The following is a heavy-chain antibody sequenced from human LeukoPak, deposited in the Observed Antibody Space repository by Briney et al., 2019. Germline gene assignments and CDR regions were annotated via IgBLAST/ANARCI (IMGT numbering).Heavy chain of an antibody. CDR3: TTVGDLGYCSSTSCYSYYYYGMDV. J-gene: IGHJ6*02. CDR2: IKSKTDGGTT. Sequence: GGSLTLSCAASGFTFSNAWMNWVRHAPEKGLEWVGRIKSKTDGGTTDYAAPVKGRFTISRDDSKNTLYLQMNSLKTEDTAVYYCTTVGDLGYCSSTSCYSYYYYGMDVWGQGTTVTVSS. CDR1: GFTFSNAW. D-gene: IGHD2-2*01. V-gene: IGHV3-15*01.